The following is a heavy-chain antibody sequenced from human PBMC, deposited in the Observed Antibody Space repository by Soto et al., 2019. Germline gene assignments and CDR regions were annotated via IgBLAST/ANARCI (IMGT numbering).Heavy chain of an antibody. Sequence: EVQLLESGGGLVQPGGSLRLSCIASGFAFRIYAMTWVRQAPGKGLEWVAGISARGGNTNYADSVKGRFTIYRDTYKNTLYMQMTSLRAEDTAVYYCAKDQLSMVGEYGMDVWGQGTTVTVSS. CDR3: AKDQLSMVGEYGMDV. CDR1: GFAFRIYA. CDR2: ISARGGNT. V-gene: IGHV3-23*01. J-gene: IGHJ6*02. D-gene: IGHD3-10*01.